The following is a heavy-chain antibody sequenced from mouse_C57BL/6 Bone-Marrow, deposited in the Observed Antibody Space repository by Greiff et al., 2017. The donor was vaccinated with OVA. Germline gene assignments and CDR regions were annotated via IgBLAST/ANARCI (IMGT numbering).Heavy chain of an antibody. Sequence: QVQLKQPGAELVRPGTSVKLSCKASGYTFTSYWMHWVKQRPGQGLEWIGVIDPSDSYTNYNQKFKVKATFTVDTSSCTAYMQLSGLASEDSAVYYCARERWLTWWAYWGKGTLVTVSA. CDR2: IDPSDSYT. CDR3: ARERWLTWWAY. V-gene: IGHV1-59*01. CDR1: GYTFTSYW. J-gene: IGHJ3*01. D-gene: IGHD2-3*01.